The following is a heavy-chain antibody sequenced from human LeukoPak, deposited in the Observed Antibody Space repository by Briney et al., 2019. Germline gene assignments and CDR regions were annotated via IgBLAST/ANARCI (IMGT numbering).Heavy chain of an antibody. Sequence: GASVKVSCKASGYTFTGYYMHWVRQAPGQGLEWMGWINPNSGGTNYAQKFQGRVTMTRDTSISTAYMELSRLRSDDTAVYYCASPSATYYDFWSGYYTDAFDIWGQGTMVTVSS. CDR3: ASPSATYYDFWSGYYTDAFDI. V-gene: IGHV1-2*02. CDR2: INPNSGGT. J-gene: IGHJ3*02. D-gene: IGHD3-3*01. CDR1: GYTFTGYY.